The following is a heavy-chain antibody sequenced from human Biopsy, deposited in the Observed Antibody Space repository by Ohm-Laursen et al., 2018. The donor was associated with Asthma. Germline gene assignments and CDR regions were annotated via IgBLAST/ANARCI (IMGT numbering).Heavy chain of an antibody. CDR2: ISFDGSNK. D-gene: IGHD1-26*01. CDR3: AKDVFPGWELRPVPDY. V-gene: IGHV3-30*18. J-gene: IGHJ4*02. Sequence: SLRLSCAASGFTFSNYGMYWVRQAPGKGLDWVAVISFDGSNKNYTDSVKGRFTISRDNSRNTLHLQMNSLRAEDTAVYYCAKDVFPGWELRPVPDYWGQGTLVTVSS. CDR1: GFTFSNYG.